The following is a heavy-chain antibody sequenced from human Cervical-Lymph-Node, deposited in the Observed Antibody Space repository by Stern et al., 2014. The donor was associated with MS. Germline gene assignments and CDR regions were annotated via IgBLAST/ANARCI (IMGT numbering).Heavy chain of an antibody. CDR3: ARFYDFWSGGMDV. D-gene: IGHD3-3*01. CDR1: EFTFSDYS. CDR2: ILGSGTTI. J-gene: IGHJ6*02. Sequence: EQLVESGGGVVKPGGSLRLSCAASEFTFSDYSLTWIRPAPGKGLEWVSYILGSGTTIYYAASVKGRFTISRDNAKNSLYLQMNSLRAEDTAVYYCARFYDFWSGGMDVWGQGTAVTVSS. V-gene: IGHV3-11*01.